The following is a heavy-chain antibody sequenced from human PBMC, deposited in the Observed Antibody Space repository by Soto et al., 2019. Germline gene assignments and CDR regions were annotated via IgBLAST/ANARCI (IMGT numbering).Heavy chain of an antibody. CDR2: ISGSGGSA. D-gene: IGHD5-12*01. V-gene: IGHV3-23*01. CDR3: ARGSRGSDKFYFDY. J-gene: IGHJ4*02. Sequence: EVQLLESGGGLVQPGGSLRLSCAASGFTFSSYAMSWVRQAPGKGLEWVSAISGSGGSAYYADSVKGRFTISRDNAKNSLYLQLNSLRVEDTAVYFCARGSRGSDKFYFDYWGQGTLVTVSS. CDR1: GFTFSSYA.